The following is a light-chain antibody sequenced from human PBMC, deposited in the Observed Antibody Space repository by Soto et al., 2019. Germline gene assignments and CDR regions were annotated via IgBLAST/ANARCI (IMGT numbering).Light chain of an antibody. Sequence: DIQVTQSPSTLSAFVGDRVTITCRASQSIDSWLAWYQQKPGKAPKLLIYKASSLENGVPSRFSGSGSGTEFTLTISSLQPHDFAPYYCQQYVRPCTFGQGTKLEIK. CDR3: QQYVRPCT. CDR2: KAS. CDR1: QSIDSW. V-gene: IGKV1-5*03. J-gene: IGKJ2*02.